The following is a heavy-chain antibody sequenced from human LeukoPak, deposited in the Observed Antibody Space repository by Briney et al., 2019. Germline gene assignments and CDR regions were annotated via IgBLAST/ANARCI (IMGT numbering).Heavy chain of an antibody. D-gene: IGHD3-22*01. Sequence: GGSLRLSCAVSRFAFSNYRMIWVRQAQGKGLEWVSAISGSGGSTYYTDSVKGRFTISTDNSKNTLYLQMNSLRAEDTALYYCAKSSYYDTSGSYREYYFDYWGQGALVTVSS. CDR1: RFAFSNYR. CDR3: AKSSYYDTSGSYREYYFDY. CDR2: ISGSGGST. J-gene: IGHJ4*02. V-gene: IGHV3-23*01.